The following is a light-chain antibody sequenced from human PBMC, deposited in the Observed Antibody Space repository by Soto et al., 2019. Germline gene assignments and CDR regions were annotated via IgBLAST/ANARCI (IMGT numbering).Light chain of an antibody. Sequence: DIQMTQSPSSISASVGDRVTITGRASQSIGTYLNWYQQTTGKPPHILIFGASTLQSGVPSRFMGCGSGTEFTLTISSVRPEDFTTYYCQQSYSDFRTFGQGTKVDIK. J-gene: IGKJ1*01. CDR1: QSIGTY. CDR2: GAS. CDR3: QQSYSDFRT. V-gene: IGKV1-39*01.